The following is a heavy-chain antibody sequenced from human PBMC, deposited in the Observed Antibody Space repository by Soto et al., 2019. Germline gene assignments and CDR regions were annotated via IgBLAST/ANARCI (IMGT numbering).Heavy chain of an antibody. Sequence: EVQLVESGGGLVQTGGSLRLSCAASGFTFSSYSMNWVRQAAGEGLEWVSYSSSSSSTIYYANSVKGRYTISRDNAKNSLYLQMNNLRDEDTAVYYCASSRSWDADQGFDPWGQGTLVTVSS. CDR2: SSSSSSTI. CDR3: ASSRSWDADQGFDP. CDR1: GFTFSSYS. D-gene: IGHD1-26*01. V-gene: IGHV3-48*02. J-gene: IGHJ5*02.